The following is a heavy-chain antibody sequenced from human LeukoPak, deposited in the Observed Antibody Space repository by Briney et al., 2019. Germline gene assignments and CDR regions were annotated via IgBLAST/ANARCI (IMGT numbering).Heavy chain of an antibody. CDR2: VDGDGSTT. CDR3: ASLGSSGSYRDY. V-gene: IGHV3-74*01. Sequence: GGSLRLSCAASGFTLSSSRMHWVRQAPGKGLVWVSYVDGDGSTTDYADSVKGRFTISRDSAKNTLYLQMNSLGAEDTAVYYCASLGSSGSYRDYWGQGTLVTVSS. J-gene: IGHJ4*02. CDR1: GFTLSSSR. D-gene: IGHD1-26*01.